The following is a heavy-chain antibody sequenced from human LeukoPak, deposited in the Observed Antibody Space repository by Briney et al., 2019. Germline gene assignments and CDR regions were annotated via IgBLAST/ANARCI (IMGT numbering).Heavy chain of an antibody. CDR1: GGTINNDG. CDR3: ARGERKYHDIRGGFDP. CDR2: IIPKFGIA. V-gene: IGHV1-69*13. D-gene: IGHD1-1*01. Sequence: SVKVSCKASGGTINNDGMNWVRQAPGQGLEWMGMIIPKFGIAHYARKFQGRVTITADESTGTTYMEVSSLIPDDTAVYYCARGERKYHDIRGGFDPWGQGTSVTVSS. J-gene: IGHJ5*02.